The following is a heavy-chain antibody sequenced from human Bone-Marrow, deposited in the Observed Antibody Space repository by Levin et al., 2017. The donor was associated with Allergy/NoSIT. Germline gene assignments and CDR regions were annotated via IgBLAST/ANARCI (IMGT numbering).Heavy chain of an antibody. J-gene: IGHJ6*02. V-gene: IGHV3-23*01. Sequence: LSLTCAASGFTFNIYAMSWVRQPPGKGLEWVSAISGSGGSSYYAVSVKGRFTISRDNSENTLYLQMNSLRAEDTAVYYCAKDQEDCTNGVCYAGMDVWGQGTTVTVSS. D-gene: IGHD2-8*01. CDR2: ISGSGGSS. CDR1: GFTFNIYA. CDR3: AKDQEDCTNGVCYAGMDV.